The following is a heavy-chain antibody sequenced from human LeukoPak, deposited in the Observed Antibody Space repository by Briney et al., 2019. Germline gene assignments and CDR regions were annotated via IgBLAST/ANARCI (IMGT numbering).Heavy chain of an antibody. J-gene: IGHJ4*02. CDR2: INHSGST. CDR1: GGSFSGYY. Sequence: TSETLSLTCAVYGGSFSGYYWSWIRQPPGKGLEWIGEINHSGSTNYNPSLKSRVTISVDTSKNQFSLKLSSVTAADTAVYYCARGSMDGYFDYWGQGTLVTVSS. D-gene: IGHD2/OR15-2a*01. V-gene: IGHV4-34*01. CDR3: ARGSMDGYFDY.